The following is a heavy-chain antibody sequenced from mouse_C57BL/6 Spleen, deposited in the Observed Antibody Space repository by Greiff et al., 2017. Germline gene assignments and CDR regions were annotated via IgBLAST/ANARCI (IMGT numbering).Heavy chain of an antibody. V-gene: IGHV1-53*01. J-gene: IGHJ4*01. CDR1: GYTFTSYW. CDR3: ARLILRLDAMDY. CDR2: INPSNGGT. D-gene: IGHD1-1*01. Sequence: QVQLQQPGTELVKPGASVKLSCKASGYTFTSYWMHWVKQRPGQGLEWIGNINPSNGGTNYNEKFKSKATLTVDKSSSTADMQLSSLTSEDSAVYYCARLILRLDAMDYWGQGTSVTVSS.